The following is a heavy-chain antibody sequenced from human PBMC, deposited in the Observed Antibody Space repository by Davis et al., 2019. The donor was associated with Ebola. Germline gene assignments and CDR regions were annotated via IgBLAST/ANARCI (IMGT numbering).Heavy chain of an antibody. J-gene: IGHJ6*03. Sequence: GESLKISCKGSGYSFTSYWISWVRQMPGKGLEWMGRIDPSDSYTNYSPSFQGHATISADKSISTAYLQWSSLKASDTAMYYCARPDYYYYYMDVWGKGTTVTVSS. CDR1: GYSFTSYW. V-gene: IGHV5-10-1*01. CDR2: IDPSDSYT. CDR3: ARPDYYYYYMDV.